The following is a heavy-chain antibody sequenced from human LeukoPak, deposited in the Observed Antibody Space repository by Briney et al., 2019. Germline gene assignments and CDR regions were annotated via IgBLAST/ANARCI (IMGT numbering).Heavy chain of an antibody. Sequence: SETLSLTCTVSGGSISSYYWSWIRQPPGKGLEWIGYIYYSGSTYYNRSLKSRVTISIDTSKKQCSLKLSSVTAADTAVYYCARGGRYYYDSWGQGTLVTVSS. CDR3: ARGGRYYYDS. CDR2: IYYSGST. D-gene: IGHD3-22*01. V-gene: IGHV4-59*01. J-gene: IGHJ4*02. CDR1: GGSISSYY.